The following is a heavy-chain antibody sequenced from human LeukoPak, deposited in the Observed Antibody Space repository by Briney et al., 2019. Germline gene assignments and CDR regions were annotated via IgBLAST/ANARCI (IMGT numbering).Heavy chain of an antibody. CDR1: GGSFSGYY. J-gene: IGHJ4*02. Sequence: SETLSLTCTVYGGSFSGYYWNWIRQSPGKGLEWIGEVLHDGSTNYNPSLKSRVTIAVDTSQNQFSLKLSAVTAADTAVYYCARGKYYFDSSGYDYWGQGSQVAVSS. D-gene: IGHD3-22*01. CDR3: ARGKYYFDSSGYDY. CDR2: VLHDGST. V-gene: IGHV4-34*12.